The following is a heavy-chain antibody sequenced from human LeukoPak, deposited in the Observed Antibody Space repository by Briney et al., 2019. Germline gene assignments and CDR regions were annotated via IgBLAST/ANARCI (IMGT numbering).Heavy chain of an antibody. V-gene: IGHV3-33*01. Sequence: PGGSLRLSCAASGFTFSSYGMHWVRQAPGKGLEWAAVMWYDGSNKYYADSVKGRFTISRDNSKNTLYLQMNSLRAEDTAVYYCARAPTSYYYFDYWGQGTLVTVSS. CDR3: ARAPTSYYYFDY. CDR2: MWYDGSNK. CDR1: GFTFSSYG. D-gene: IGHD1-26*01. J-gene: IGHJ4*02.